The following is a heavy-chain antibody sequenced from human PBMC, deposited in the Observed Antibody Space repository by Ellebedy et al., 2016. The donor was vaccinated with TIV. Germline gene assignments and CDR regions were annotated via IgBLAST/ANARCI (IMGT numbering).Heavy chain of an antibody. J-gene: IGHJ6*02. D-gene: IGHD2-2*01. Sequence: MPSETLSLTCTVSGGSISSSSYCWGWIRQPPGKGLEWIGSIYYSGSTYYNPSLKSRVTISVDTSKNQFSLKLSSVTAADTAVYYCARAMQTPTGGCYGMDVWGQGTTVTVSS. CDR1: GGSISSSSYC. V-gene: IGHV4-39*07. CDR2: IYYSGST. CDR3: ARAMQTPTGGCYGMDV.